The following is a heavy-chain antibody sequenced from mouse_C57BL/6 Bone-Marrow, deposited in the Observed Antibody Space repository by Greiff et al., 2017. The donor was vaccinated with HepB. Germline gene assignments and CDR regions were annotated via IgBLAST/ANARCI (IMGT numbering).Heavy chain of an antibody. CDR2: IDPSDSYT. CDR3: ARHYYGSSFFDY. Sequence: QVQLQQPGAELVMPGASVKLSCKASGYTFTSYWMHWVKQRPGQGLEWIGEIDPSDSYTNYNQKFKGKSTLTVDKSSSTAYMQLSSLTSEDSAVYYCARHYYGSSFFDYWGQGTTLKVSS. D-gene: IGHD1-1*01. V-gene: IGHV1-69*01. J-gene: IGHJ2*01. CDR1: GYTFTSYW.